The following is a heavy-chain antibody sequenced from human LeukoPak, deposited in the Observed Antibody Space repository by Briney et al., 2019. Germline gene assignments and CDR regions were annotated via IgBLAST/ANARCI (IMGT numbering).Heavy chain of an antibody. D-gene: IGHD3-3*01. J-gene: IGHJ4*02. Sequence: PGGSLRLSCAASGFTFSSYAMHWVRQAPGKGLEWGAVISYDGSNKYYADSVKGRFTISRDNSKNTLYPQMNSLRAEDTAVYYCARDQKEEYYDFWSGYLGVLDYWGQGTLVTVSS. V-gene: IGHV3-30*04. CDR1: GFTFSSYA. CDR2: ISYDGSNK. CDR3: ARDQKEEYYDFWSGYLGVLDY.